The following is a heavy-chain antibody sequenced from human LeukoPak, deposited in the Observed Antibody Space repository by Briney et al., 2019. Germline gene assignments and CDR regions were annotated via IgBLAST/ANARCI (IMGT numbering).Heavy chain of an antibody. Sequence: GGSLRLSCAASGFTFSSYSMNWVRQAPGKGLEWVSYISSSSTIYYADSVKGRFTISRDNAKNSLYLQMNSLRAEDTAVYYCARALDFWSGYSYYYYMDVWGKGTTVTVSS. D-gene: IGHD3-3*01. CDR2: ISSSSTI. V-gene: IGHV3-48*01. J-gene: IGHJ6*03. CDR3: ARALDFWSGYSYYYYMDV. CDR1: GFTFSSYS.